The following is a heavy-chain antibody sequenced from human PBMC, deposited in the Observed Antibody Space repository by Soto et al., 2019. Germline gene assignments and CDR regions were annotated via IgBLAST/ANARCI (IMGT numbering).Heavy chain of an antibody. Sequence: QITLKESGQTLVKPTQILTLTCTFSGFSLTTRGVGVGWIRQPPGEALEWLALIYWDDDERYSPSLRSRLTITKDTSKNQVVLTMTNMEPVDTGTYYCAHSYSSSPDDVFDVWGQGTRVTVSS. CDR2: IYWDDDE. CDR1: GFSLTTRGVG. J-gene: IGHJ3*01. D-gene: IGHD6-6*01. CDR3: AHSYSSSPDDVFDV. V-gene: IGHV2-5*02.